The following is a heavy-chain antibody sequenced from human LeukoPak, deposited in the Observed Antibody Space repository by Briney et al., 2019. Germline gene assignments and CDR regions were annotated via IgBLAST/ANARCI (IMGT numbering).Heavy chain of an antibody. CDR3: ARGFGGETDYGDYVDY. D-gene: IGHD4-17*01. J-gene: IGHJ4*02. CDR2: INPNSGGT. Sequence: ASVKVSCKAFGYTFSGYYMHWVRQAPGQGLEWMGWINPNSGGTNYAQKFQGRVTMTRDTSISTAYMVLSRLRFDDTAVFYCARGFGGETDYGDYVDYWGQGTLVTVSS. CDR1: GYTFSGYY. V-gene: IGHV1-2*02.